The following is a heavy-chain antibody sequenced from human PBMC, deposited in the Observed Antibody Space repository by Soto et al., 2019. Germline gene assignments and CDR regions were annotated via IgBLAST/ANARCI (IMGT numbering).Heavy chain of an antibody. J-gene: IGHJ5*02. CDR1: GGTIRSPDW. CDR2: IFQGGST. CDR3: ARGRGRYSSGWSWFDP. D-gene: IGHD6-19*01. Sequence: SETLSLTCGVSGGTIRSPDWWTWVRQHPGKGLEWIGEIFQGGSTNYTPSLESRVTISVDKSKNQFSLTLTSVTAADTAVYFCARGRGRYSSGWSWFDPWGQGILVTV. V-gene: IGHV4-4*02.